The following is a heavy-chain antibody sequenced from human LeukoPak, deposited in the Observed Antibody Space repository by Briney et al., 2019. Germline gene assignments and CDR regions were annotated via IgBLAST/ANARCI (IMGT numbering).Heavy chain of an antibody. CDR3: ARVYYYDSSGGAFDI. CDR1: GYTFTGYY. J-gene: IGHJ3*02. V-gene: IGHV1-2*02. CDR2: INPNSGGT. D-gene: IGHD3-22*01. Sequence: ASVQVSCKASGYTFTGYYMHWVRQAPGQGLEWMGWINPNSGGTNYAQKFQGRVTMTRDTSISTAYMELSRLRSDDTAVYYCARVYYYDSSGGAFDIWGQGTMVTVSS.